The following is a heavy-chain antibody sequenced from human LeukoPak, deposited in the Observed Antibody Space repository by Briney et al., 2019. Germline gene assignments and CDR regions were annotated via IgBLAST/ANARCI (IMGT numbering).Heavy chain of an antibody. D-gene: IGHD2-15*01. CDR3: PKNRGYCSGGSCYGDY. J-gene: IGHJ4*02. CDR2: IITSVDNT. Sequence: GGPLRLSCAASEFTFSNYAMSWGRQAPGKGLEWVSTIITSVDNTYFADSLKGRFTISINISKNTLYLQMNSLRVEDTAVYYCPKNRGYCSGGSCYGDYWGQGTLVTVSS. V-gene: IGHV3-23*01. CDR1: EFTFSNYA.